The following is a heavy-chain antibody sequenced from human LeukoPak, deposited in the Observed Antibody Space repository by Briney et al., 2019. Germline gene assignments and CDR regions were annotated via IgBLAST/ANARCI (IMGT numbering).Heavy chain of an antibody. CDR3: ARHEYSGSYCGLSWFDS. CDR2: IYYSGST. J-gene: IGHJ5*01. D-gene: IGHD1-26*01. Sequence: PSETLSLTCTVSGGSISSSGYYWGWIRQPPGKGLEWIASIYYSGSTYSNPSLKSRVTISVDTSKNQLSLKLSSLTAADTAVYYCARHEYSGSYCGLSWFDSWGQGTLVTVSS. CDR1: GGSISSSGYY. V-gene: IGHV4-39*01.